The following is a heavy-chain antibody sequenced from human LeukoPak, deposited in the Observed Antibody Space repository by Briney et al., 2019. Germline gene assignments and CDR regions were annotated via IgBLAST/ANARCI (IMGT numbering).Heavy chain of an antibody. D-gene: IGHD3-10*01. J-gene: IGHJ2*01. CDR2: IYTSGST. CDR3: AREIGYYYGSGSSWYFDL. V-gene: IGHV4-61*02. CDR1: GGSISSGSYY. Sequence: SQTLSLTCTVSGGSISSGSYYWSWIRQPAGKGLEWIGRIYTSGSTNYNPSLKSRVTISVDTSKNQFSLKLSSVTAADTAVYYCAREIGYYYGSGSSWYFDLWGRGTLVTVSS.